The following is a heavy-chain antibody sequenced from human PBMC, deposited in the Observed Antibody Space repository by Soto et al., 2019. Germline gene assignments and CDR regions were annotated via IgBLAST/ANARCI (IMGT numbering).Heavy chain of an antibody. CDR1: GFTFSSYA. V-gene: IGHV3-30-3*01. J-gene: IGHJ6*02. CDR2: ISYDGSNK. CDR3: ARDDYSGSYLGYYYGMDV. D-gene: IGHD1-26*01. Sequence: GGSLRLSCAASGFTFSSYAMHWVRQAPGKGLEWVAVISYDGSNKYYADSVKGRFTISRDNSKNTLYLQMNSLRAEDTAVYYCARDDYSGSYLGYYYGMDVWGQGTTVTVSS.